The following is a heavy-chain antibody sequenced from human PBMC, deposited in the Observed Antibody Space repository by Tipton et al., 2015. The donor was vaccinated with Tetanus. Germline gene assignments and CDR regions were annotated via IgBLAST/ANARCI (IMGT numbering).Heavy chain of an antibody. CDR3: ARDRGNYIYYGRDV. Sequence: QLVQSGAEMKKPGASVKVSCKASGYTFTGYYIYWVRQAPGQGLEWMGWIDPNSGGTVYAPRFQGRVTMTRDTSISTAYMELSSLRSDDTAVYYCARDRGNYIYYGRDVWGPGTTVTVS. D-gene: IGHD3-22*01. J-gene: IGHJ6*02. V-gene: IGHV1-2*02. CDR2: IDPNSGGT. CDR1: GYTFTGYY.